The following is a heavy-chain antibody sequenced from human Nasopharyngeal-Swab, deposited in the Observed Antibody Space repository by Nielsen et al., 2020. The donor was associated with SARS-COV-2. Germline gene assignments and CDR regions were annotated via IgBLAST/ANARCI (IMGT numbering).Heavy chain of an antibody. J-gene: IGHJ4*02. CDR2: IIPMFGRA. Sequence: SVQVSCKASGGTFSSYAISWVRQPPGQGLEWMGGIIPMFGRANYAQKFQGRVTITADKTTSTAYMELSSLRSEDTAVYYCARNPVDYDYVWGSYRYRTFDYWGQGTLVTVSS. D-gene: IGHD3-16*02. V-gene: IGHV1-69*06. CDR1: GGTFSSYA. CDR3: ARNPVDYDYVWGSYRYRTFDY.